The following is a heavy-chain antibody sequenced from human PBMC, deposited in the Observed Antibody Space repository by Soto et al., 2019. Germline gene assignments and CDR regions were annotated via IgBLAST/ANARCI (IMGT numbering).Heavy chain of an antibody. D-gene: IGHD6-19*01. CDR3: AGMPYTSGLRFDP. V-gene: IGHV4-31*03. CDR2: IYQSGVT. Sequence: SETLSLTCTVSGVSISSGGYYWGWIRQHPGKGLEWIGNIYQSGVTSYNPSLASRVSISLDRSNNQCSLKLKSVTAADTAVYFCAGMPYTSGLRFDPWGPGTLVTVSS. J-gene: IGHJ5*02. CDR1: GVSISSGGYY.